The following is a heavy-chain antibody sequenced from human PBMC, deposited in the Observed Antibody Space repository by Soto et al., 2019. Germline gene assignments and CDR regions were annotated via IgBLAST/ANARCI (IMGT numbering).Heavy chain of an antibody. CDR2: IYHGGTT. Sequence: PSETLSLTCTVSGGSMRSSVYYWAWIRQPPGKGLEWIGSIYHGGTTYYNPSLKGRVTISVDTSRNQFSLRVPSVTATDTAVYYCARGGVAVETPLVWGQGTLVTVSS. CDR1: GGSMRSSVYY. D-gene: IGHD3-16*01. V-gene: IGHV4-39*01. CDR3: ARGGVAVETPLV. J-gene: IGHJ4*02.